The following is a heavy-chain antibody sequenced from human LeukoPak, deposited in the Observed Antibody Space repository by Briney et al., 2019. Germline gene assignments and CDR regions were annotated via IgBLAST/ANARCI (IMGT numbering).Heavy chain of an antibody. CDR2: IYYSGST. CDR1: GGSISSGGYY. V-gene: IGHV4-31*03. Sequence: PSETLSLTCSVSGGSISSGGYYWSWIRQHPGKGLEWIGYIYYSGSTYYNPSLKSRVTISVDTSKNQFSLKLSSVTAADTAVYYCARGYYDYVWASLDYRGQGTLVTVSS. CDR3: ARGYYDYVWASLDY. J-gene: IGHJ4*02. D-gene: IGHD3-16*01.